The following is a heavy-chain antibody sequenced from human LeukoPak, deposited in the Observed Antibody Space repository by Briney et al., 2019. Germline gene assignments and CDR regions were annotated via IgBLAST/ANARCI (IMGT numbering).Heavy chain of an antibody. Sequence: GGSLRLSCAASGFTFSSYSMHWVRQSPGKGLEWVSSISSSSSYIYYTDSLKGRFTVSRDNAKKSLYLQMNSLRAEDTAVYFCAREGLYNYGYVYGYWGQGTLVTVSS. CDR3: AREGLYNYGYVYGY. CDR1: GFTFSSYS. V-gene: IGHV3-21*01. J-gene: IGHJ4*02. CDR2: ISSSSSYI. D-gene: IGHD5-18*01.